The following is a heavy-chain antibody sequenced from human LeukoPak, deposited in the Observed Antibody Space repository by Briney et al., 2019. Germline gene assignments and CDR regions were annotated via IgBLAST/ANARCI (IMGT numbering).Heavy chain of an antibody. Sequence: GGSLRLSCAASGFTFSSYAMSWVRQVPGKGLEWVSAISGSGGSTYYADSVKCRFTISRDNSKNTLYLQMNSLRAEDTAVYYCAPPLGTPPPPSQFDYWGQGSLVIVSS. CDR1: GFTFSSYA. D-gene: IGHD3-10*01. CDR3: APPLGTPPPPSQFDY. V-gene: IGHV3-23*01. J-gene: IGHJ4*02. CDR2: ISGSGGST.